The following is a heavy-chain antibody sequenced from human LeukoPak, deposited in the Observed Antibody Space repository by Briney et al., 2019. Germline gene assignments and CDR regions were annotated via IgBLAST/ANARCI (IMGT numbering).Heavy chain of an antibody. CDR2: ISSSGSTI. D-gene: IGHD1-26*01. CDR3: ARGLGATVVNLDY. J-gene: IGHJ4*02. CDR1: GFTSSDYY. V-gene: IGHV3-11*04. Sequence: GGSLRLSCAASGFTSSDYYMSWIRQAPGKGLEWVSYISSSGSTIYYADSVKGRFTISRDNAKNSLYLQMNSLRAEDTAVYFCARGLGATVVNLDYWGQGTLVTVSS.